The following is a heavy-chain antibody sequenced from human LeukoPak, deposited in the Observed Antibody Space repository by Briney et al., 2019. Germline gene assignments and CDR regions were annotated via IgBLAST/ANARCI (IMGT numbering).Heavy chain of an antibody. CDR3: ARDPDCSSTSCYGFDY. CDR1: GYTFTSYG. D-gene: IGHD2-2*01. Sequence: ASAKVSCKASGYTFTSYGISWVRQAPGQGLEWMGWISAYNGNTNYAQKLQGRVTMTTDTSTSTAYMELRSLRSDDTAVYYCARDPDCSSTSCYGFDYWGQGTLVTVSS. CDR2: ISAYNGNT. J-gene: IGHJ4*02. V-gene: IGHV1-18*01.